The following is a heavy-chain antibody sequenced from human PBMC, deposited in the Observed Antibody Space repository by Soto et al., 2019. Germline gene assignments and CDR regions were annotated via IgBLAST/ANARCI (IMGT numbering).Heavy chain of an antibody. CDR2: IIPILGIA. Sequence: ASVKVSCKASGGTFSSYTISWVRQAPGQGLEWMGRIIPILGIANYAQKFQGRVTITADKSTSTAYMELSSLRSEDTAVYYCARMTGGYTAKYYYYMDVWGKGTTVTVSS. CDR3: ARMTGGYTAKYYYYMDV. D-gene: IGHD3-10*01. V-gene: IGHV1-69*02. J-gene: IGHJ6*03. CDR1: GGTFSSYT.